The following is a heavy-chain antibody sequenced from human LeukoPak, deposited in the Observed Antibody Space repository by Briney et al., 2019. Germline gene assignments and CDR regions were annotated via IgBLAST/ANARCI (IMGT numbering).Heavy chain of an antibody. J-gene: IGHJ3*02. D-gene: IGHD1-26*01. CDR1: GFTFDDYA. V-gene: IGHV3-9*01. CDR3: ANGRTVWLFSGSSDAFDI. Sequence: PGGSLRLSCAASGFTFDDYAMHWVRQAPGKGLEWVSGISWNSGTIGYADSVKGRFTISRDNAKNSLYLQMNSLRAEDTAVYYCANGRTVWLFSGSSDAFDIWGQGTMVTVSS. CDR2: ISWNSGTI.